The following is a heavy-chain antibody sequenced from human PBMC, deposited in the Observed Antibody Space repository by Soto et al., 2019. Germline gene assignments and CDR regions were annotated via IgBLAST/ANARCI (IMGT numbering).Heavy chain of an antibody. CDR2: ISSSISYI. CDR1: GFTFSSYS. D-gene: IGHD3-22*01. J-gene: IGHJ4*02. Sequence: PGGSLRLSCAASGFTFSSYSMNWVRQAPGKGLEWVSSISSSISYIYYADSVKGRFTISRDNAKNSLYLQINSLRAEDTAVYYCARPTAPREREYCYDSSGYYIDYWGQGTLVTVSS. V-gene: IGHV3-21*01. CDR3: ARPTAPREREYCYDSSGYYIDY.